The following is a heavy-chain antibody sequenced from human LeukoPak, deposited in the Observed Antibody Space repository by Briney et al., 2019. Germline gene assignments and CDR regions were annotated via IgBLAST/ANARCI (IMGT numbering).Heavy chain of an antibody. CDR3: ARDLWYYYGSGSYSRGNAFDI. J-gene: IGHJ3*02. CDR2: IYYSGST. Sequence: SETLSLTCTVSGGSISSYYWSWIRQPPGKGLEWIGYIYYSGSTNYNPSLKSRVTISVDTSKNQFSLKLSSVTAADTAVYYCARDLWYYYGSGSYSRGNAFDIWGQGTMVTVSS. CDR1: GGSISSYY. D-gene: IGHD3-10*01. V-gene: IGHV4-59*01.